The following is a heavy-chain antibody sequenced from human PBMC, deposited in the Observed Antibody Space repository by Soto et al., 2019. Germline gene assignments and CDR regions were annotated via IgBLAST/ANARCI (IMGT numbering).Heavy chain of an antibody. CDR3: TWDFCNGGRCYPWYFDL. CDR2: IKSKTEGETT. Sequence: EVQLVESGGGLVKPGESLRLSCGASGFTFNNAWMSWVRQAPGKGLEWVGRIKSKTEGETTDYAALVIGRFTISRDDLRNMLYLQMESLKTDNTAVYYCTWDFCNGGRCYPWYFDLWGRGTLVTVS. CDR1: GFTFNNAW. D-gene: IGHD2-15*01. J-gene: IGHJ2*01. V-gene: IGHV3-15*01.